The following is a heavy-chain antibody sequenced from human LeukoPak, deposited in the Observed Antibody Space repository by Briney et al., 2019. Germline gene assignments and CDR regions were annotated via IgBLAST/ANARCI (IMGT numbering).Heavy chain of an antibody. J-gene: IGHJ6*02. D-gene: IGHD6-6*01. V-gene: IGHV3-66*01. Sequence: PGGSLRLSCAASGFTVSSNYMSWVRQAPGKGLGWVSVICSGGSTYYADSVKGRFTISRDNSKNTLYLQMNSLRAEDTAVYYCARDEGIAARRGRQRGYYYGMDVWGQGTTVTVSS. CDR2: ICSGGST. CDR1: GFTVSSNY. CDR3: ARDEGIAARRGRQRGYYYGMDV.